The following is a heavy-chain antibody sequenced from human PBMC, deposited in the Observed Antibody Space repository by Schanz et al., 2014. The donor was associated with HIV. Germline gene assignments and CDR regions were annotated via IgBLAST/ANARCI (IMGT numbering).Heavy chain of an antibody. CDR2: IIPIFDTT. CDR1: GGTFRSNA. J-gene: IGHJ4*02. Sequence: QVQLVQSGAEVKMPGSSVKVSCKASGGTFRSNAITWVRQAPGQGLEWMGGIIPIFDTTNYAQKFQGRATITADESTSTAYMELSSLRSEDTAVYYCARDSPVAAGTLDYWGQGTLVTVSS. D-gene: IGHD6-13*01. CDR3: ARDSPVAAGTLDY. V-gene: IGHV1-69*01.